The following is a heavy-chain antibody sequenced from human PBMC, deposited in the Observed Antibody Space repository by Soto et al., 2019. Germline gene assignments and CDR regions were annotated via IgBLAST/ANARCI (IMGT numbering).Heavy chain of an antibody. J-gene: IGHJ4*02. V-gene: IGHV3-23*01. CDR2: ISGRGDGT. Sequence: EVQLLECGGGLVQPGGSLTLSCAASGFTFDTYAMTWVRQAPGKGLEWVSAISGRGDGTYYADSVKGRFTISRDNSKNTVFLQMNSLRAEDTALYYCAKYNNYWDEDYWGQGTLVTVSS. CDR3: AKYNNYWDEDY. D-gene: IGHD1-20*01. CDR1: GFTFDTYA.